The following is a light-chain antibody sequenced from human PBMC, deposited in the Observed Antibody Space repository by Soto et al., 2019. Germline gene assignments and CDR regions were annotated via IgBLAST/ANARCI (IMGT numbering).Light chain of an antibody. Sequence: QSVLTQPHSVSGSPGQSVAISCSGTSSDVGGYNYVSWYQQHPGKAPKLIIFDVNKRPSGVPDRFSGSKSGSTASLTSSGLQAEDEADYYCCSYGGSFYVVGTGTKVTVL. CDR3: CSYGGSFYV. V-gene: IGLV2-11*01. CDR2: DVN. CDR1: SSDVGGYNY. J-gene: IGLJ1*01.